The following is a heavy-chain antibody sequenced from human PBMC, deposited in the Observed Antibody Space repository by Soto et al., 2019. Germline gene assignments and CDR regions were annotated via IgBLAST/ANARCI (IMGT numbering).Heavy chain of an antibody. V-gene: IGHV1-2*02. CDR3: ARVWVDTAMVSEDYYGMDV. D-gene: IGHD5-18*01. Sequence: ASVKVSCKASGGTFSSYRINWVRQAPGQGLEWMGWINPNSGGTNYAQKFQGRVTMTRDASISTAYMELSRLRSDDTAVYYCARVWVDTAMVSEDYYGMDVWGQGTTVTVSS. CDR1: GGTFSSYR. CDR2: INPNSGGT. J-gene: IGHJ6*02.